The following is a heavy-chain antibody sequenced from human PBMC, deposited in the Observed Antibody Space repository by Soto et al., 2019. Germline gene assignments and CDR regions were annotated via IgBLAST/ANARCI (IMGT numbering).Heavy chain of an antibody. Sequence: GTSVKVSCKASGYTFSDFDINWLRQASGQGPEWMGWMNAKSGDTFFAQRFQGKFNMTWDTSLSTAYMEVGSLTSDDTAMYYCARGNPFNYAGFDVWGQGTTVTVSS. CDR1: GYTFSDFD. J-gene: IGHJ6*02. D-gene: IGHD3-16*01. V-gene: IGHV1-8*01. CDR2: MNAKSGDT. CDR3: ARGNPFNYAGFDV.